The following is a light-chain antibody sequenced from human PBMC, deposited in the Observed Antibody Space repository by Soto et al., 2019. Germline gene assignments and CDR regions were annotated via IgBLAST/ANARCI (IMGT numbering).Light chain of an antibody. CDR2: AAF. CDR3: LQDYNYPRT. J-gene: IGKJ1*01. CDR1: QGIRND. Sequence: AIKMNQSPSSLSASVGDRVTITCRASQGIRNDLGWYQQKPGKAPKLLIYAAFSLQSGVPSRFSGSGSGTDFTLTISSLQPEDFATYYCLQDYNYPRTFGQGTKVDIK. V-gene: IGKV1-6*01.